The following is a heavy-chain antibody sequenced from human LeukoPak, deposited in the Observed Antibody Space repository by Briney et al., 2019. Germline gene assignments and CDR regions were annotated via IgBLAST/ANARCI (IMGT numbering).Heavy chain of an antibody. Sequence: ASVKVSCKASGYTFTSYGISWVRQAPGQGLEWMEWISAYNGNTNYAQKLQGRVTMTTDTSTSTAYMELRSLRSDDTAVYYCARDELWFGELSEYFQHWGQGTLVTVPS. V-gene: IGHV1-18*01. J-gene: IGHJ1*01. CDR1: GYTFTSYG. CDR3: ARDELWFGELSEYFQH. D-gene: IGHD3-10*01. CDR2: ISAYNGNT.